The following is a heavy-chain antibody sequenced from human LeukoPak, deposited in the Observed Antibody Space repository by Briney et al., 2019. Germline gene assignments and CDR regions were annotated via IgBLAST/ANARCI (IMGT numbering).Heavy chain of an antibody. J-gene: IGHJ6*03. D-gene: IGHD6-6*01. Sequence: GGSLRLSCAASGFTFDDYTMHWVRQAPGKGLEWVSLISWDGGSTYYADSVKGRFTISRDNSKNSLYLQMNSLRTEDTALYYCAKDDIAARPVVYYYYYYMDVWGKGTTVTVSS. CDR3: AKDDIAARPVVYYYYYYMDV. CDR2: ISWDGGST. CDR1: GFTFDDYT. V-gene: IGHV3-43*01.